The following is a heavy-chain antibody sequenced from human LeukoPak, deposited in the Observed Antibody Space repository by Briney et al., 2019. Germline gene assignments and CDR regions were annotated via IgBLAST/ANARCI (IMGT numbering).Heavy chain of an antibody. CDR2: IYYSGST. CDR1: GGSISSYY. D-gene: IGHD3-22*01. V-gene: IGHV4-59*06. CDR3: ARVRSGYYPDDAFDI. J-gene: IGHJ3*02. Sequence: SETLSLTCTVSGGSISSYYWSWIRQHPGKGLEWIGYIYYSGSTYYNPSLKSRVTISVDTSKNQFSLKLSSVTAADTAVYYCARVRSGYYPDDAFDIWGQGTMVTVSS.